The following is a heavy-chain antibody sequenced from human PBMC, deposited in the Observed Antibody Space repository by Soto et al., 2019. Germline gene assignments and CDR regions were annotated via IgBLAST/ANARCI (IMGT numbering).Heavy chain of an antibody. D-gene: IGHD3-3*01. CDR1: GFTFSDYY. J-gene: IGHJ6*02. Sequence: GGSLRLSCAASGFTFSDYYMSWIRRAPGKGLEWVSYISSSGSTIYYADSVKGRFTISRDNAKNSLYLQMNSLRAEDTAVYYCARDVLRFLEWLPPYGMDVWGQGTTVTVSS. CDR3: ARDVLRFLEWLPPYGMDV. V-gene: IGHV3-11*01. CDR2: ISSSGSTI.